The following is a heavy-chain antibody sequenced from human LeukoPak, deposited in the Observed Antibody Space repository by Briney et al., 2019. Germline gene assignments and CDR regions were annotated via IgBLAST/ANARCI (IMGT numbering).Heavy chain of an antibody. CDR2: VNPSDGTT. J-gene: IGHJ4*02. V-gene: IGHV1-46*01. CDR1: GYTFTSYY. CDR3: AAELYSGTYGRCCSFAF. D-gene: IGHD1-26*01. Sequence: ASVKVSCKASGYTFTSYYIHWVRQAPGQGLEWMGIVNPSDGTTNYAQKFQGRVTMTRDMSTSTVYMELSSLRSEDTAVYYCAAELYSGTYGRCCSFAFWGQGTLVTVSS.